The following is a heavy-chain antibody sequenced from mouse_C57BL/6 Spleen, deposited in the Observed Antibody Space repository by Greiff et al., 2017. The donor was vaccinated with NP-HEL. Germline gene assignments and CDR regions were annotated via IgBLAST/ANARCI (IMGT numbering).Heavy chain of an antibody. CDR1: GFTFSSYG. CDR3: AILGDY. J-gene: IGHJ2*01. CDR2: ISSGGSYT. V-gene: IGHV5-6*01. Sequence: EVQLQESGGDLVKPGGSLKLSCAASGFTFSSYGMSWVRQTPDKRLEWVATISSGGSYTYYPDSVKGRFTISRDNAKNTLYLQMSSLKSEDTAMYYCAILGDYWGQGTTLTVSS.